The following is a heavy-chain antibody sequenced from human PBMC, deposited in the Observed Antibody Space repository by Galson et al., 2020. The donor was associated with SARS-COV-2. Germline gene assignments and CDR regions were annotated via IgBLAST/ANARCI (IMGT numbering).Heavy chain of an antibody. J-gene: IGHJ4*02. CDR1: GFTLSNAW. CDR3: TTGLLWFGELLGEDY. D-gene: IGHD3-10*01. CDR2: IKSKTDGGTT. V-gene: IGHV3-15*01. Sequence: GESLKISCAASGFTLSNAWMSWVRQAPGQGLEWVGRIKSKTDGGTTDYAAPVKGRFTISRDDSKNTLYLQMNSLKTEDTAVYYCTTGLLWFGELLGEDYWGQGTLVTVSS.